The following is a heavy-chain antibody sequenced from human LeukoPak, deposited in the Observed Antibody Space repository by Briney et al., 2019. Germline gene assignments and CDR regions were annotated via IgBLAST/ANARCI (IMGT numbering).Heavy chain of an antibody. CDR2: IYSGGST. D-gene: IGHD1-26*01. Sequence: GGSLRLSCAASGFTVRSNYMSWVRQAPGKGLEWVSVIYSGGSTYYADSVKGRFTISRDNSKNTLYLQMNSLRAEDTAVYFCASIDATPIWGQGTLVTVSS. V-gene: IGHV3-66*01. CDR3: ASIDATPI. J-gene: IGHJ4*02. CDR1: GFTVRSNY.